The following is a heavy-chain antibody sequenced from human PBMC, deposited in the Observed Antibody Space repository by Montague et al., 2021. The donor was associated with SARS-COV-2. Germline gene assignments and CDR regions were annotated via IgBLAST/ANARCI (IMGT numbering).Heavy chain of an antibody. D-gene: IGHD6-19*01. CDR2: ISYDGSNK. CDR1: GLTFSSYA. Sequence: SLRLSCPASGLTFSSYAMHWVRQAPGKGLEWVAVISYDGSNKNXXXSXXXRFXISRDNSKNTLYLQMNSLRAEATAVSYCARDPFSYSSGWTYYYYGMDVWGQGTTVTVSS. CDR3: ARDPFSYSSGWTYYYYGMDV. V-gene: IGHV3-30*04. J-gene: IGHJ6*02.